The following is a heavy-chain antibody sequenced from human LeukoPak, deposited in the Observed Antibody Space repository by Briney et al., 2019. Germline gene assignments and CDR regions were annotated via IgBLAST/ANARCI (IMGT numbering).Heavy chain of an antibody. Sequence: SETLSLTCTVSGGSISSYYWSWIRQPPGKGLEWIGYIYYSGSTNYNPSLKSRVTISVDTSKNQFSLKLSSVTAADTAVYYCARGNGYSGWFDPWGQGTLVTVSS. V-gene: IGHV4-59*01. CDR1: GGSISSYY. CDR2: IYYSGST. J-gene: IGHJ5*02. D-gene: IGHD5-24*01. CDR3: ARGNGYSGWFDP.